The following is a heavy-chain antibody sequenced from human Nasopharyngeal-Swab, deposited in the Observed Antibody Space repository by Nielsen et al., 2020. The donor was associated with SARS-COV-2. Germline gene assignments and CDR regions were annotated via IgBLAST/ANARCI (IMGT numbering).Heavy chain of an antibody. J-gene: IGHJ6*02. Sequence: GGSLRLSCEASGFTVSSNYMSWVRQAPGKGLEWVSVIYSDGSTSYADSVKGRFTISRDNAKNSLYLQMDSLRAEDTAVYYCARGHYGLDVWGQGTTVTVSS. CDR3: ARGHYGLDV. CDR2: IYSDGST. CDR1: GFTVSSNY. V-gene: IGHV3-53*03.